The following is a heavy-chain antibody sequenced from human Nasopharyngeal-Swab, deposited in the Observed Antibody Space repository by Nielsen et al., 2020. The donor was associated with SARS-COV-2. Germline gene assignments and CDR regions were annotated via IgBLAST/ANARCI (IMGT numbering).Heavy chain of an antibody. CDR2: ISGSDYST. Sequence: GESLKISCAASGFTFSSYAISWVRQAPGKGPEWVSVISGSDYSTYYADSVKGRFTISRDNAKNSLYLQMNSLRAEDTAVYYCARDILRRIVLMVYEDYYGMDVWGQGTTVTVSS. CDR3: ARDILRRIVLMVYEDYYGMDV. D-gene: IGHD2-8*01. V-gene: IGHV3-23*01. CDR1: GFTFSSYA. J-gene: IGHJ6*02.